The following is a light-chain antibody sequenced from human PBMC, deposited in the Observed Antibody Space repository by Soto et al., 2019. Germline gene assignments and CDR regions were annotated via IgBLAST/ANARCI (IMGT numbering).Light chain of an antibody. J-gene: IGKJ5*01. CDR3: QQYYNLPIT. Sequence: IQMTQSPSTLSASVGGRVTITCRASQSVGTWVAWYQQKPGKAPKLLIYDASNLETGVPSRFSGSGSGTDFTVTISSLQPEDFATYSCQQYYNLPITFGQGTRLEIK. V-gene: IGKV1-33*01. CDR1: QSVGTW. CDR2: DAS.